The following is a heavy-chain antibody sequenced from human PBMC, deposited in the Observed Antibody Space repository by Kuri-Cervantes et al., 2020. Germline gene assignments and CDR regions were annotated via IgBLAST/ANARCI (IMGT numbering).Heavy chain of an antibody. J-gene: IGHJ5*02. V-gene: IGHV3-7*01. CDR1: GFTFSTYA. CDR2: IKQDGSEK. Sequence: GGSLRLSCAASGFTFSTYAMSWVRQAQGKGLEWVANIKQDGSEKYYVDSVKGRFTISRDNAKNSLYLQMNSLRAEDTAVYYCARVKGYYDFWSGHPGWFDPWGQGTLVTVSS. D-gene: IGHD3-3*01. CDR3: ARVKGYYDFWSGHPGWFDP.